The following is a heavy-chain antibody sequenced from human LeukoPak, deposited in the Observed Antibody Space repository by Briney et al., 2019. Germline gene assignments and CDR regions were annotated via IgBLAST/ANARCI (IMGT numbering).Heavy chain of an antibody. D-gene: IGHD6-13*01. CDR2: INPNSGGT. CDR3: ARGQTDSSSWYWFDP. CDR1: GYTFTGYY. Sequence: ASVKVPCKASGYTFTGYYMHWVRQAPGQGLEWMGWINPNSGGTNYAQKFQGRVTMTRDTSISTAYMELSRLRSDDTAVYYCARGQTDSSSWYWFDPWGQGTLVTVSS. J-gene: IGHJ5*02. V-gene: IGHV1-2*02.